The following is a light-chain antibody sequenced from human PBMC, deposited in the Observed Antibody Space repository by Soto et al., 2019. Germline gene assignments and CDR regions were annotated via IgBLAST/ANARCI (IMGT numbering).Light chain of an antibody. CDR2: KTS. CDR1: QSISSW. V-gene: IGKV1-5*03. CDR3: QYYNDYCWT. J-gene: IGKJ1*01. Sequence: DIQLTQSPSTLSASVGDRVTITCRASQSISSWLAWYQQKPGKAPNFLIYKTSNLESGVPSRFSGSRFGTEFTLTISSLQPDDFATYYCQYYNDYCWTLGQGTKVEIK.